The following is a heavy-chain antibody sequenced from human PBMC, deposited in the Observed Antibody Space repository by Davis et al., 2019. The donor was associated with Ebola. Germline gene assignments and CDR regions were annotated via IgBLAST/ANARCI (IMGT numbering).Heavy chain of an antibody. J-gene: IGHJ4*02. Sequence: PGGSLRLSCAASGFTFSSYWMHWVRQAPGKGLEWVANIRQDGGETYYADSVKGRFAISRDNAKNSLYLQMNSLRAEDTAIYYCARDAVPAAQDYWGQGTLVTVSS. CDR3: ARDAVPAAQDY. CDR2: IRQDGGET. CDR1: GFTFSSYW. D-gene: IGHD2-2*01. V-gene: IGHV3-7*03.